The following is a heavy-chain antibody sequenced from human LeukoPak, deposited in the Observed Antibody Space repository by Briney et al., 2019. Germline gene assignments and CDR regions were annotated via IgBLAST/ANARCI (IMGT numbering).Heavy chain of an antibody. CDR3: ARMYCSGTNCYTDTFDI. V-gene: IGHV3-53*01. CDR1: GFTVSSNF. J-gene: IGHJ3*02. CDR2: IYGGGNT. D-gene: IGHD2-2*02. Sequence: TGGSLRLSCAASGFTVSSNFMSWVRQAPGKGLEWVSVIYGGGNTYYADSVKGRFTISRDNAKNSVYLQMNSLRAEDTAVYFCARMYCSGTNCYTDTFDIWGQGTLVTVSS.